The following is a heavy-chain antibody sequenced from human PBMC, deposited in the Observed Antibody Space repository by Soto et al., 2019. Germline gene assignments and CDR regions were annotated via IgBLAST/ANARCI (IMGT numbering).Heavy chain of an antibody. Sequence: SETLSLTCTVSGGSISSYYWSWIRQPPGKGLEWIGYIYYSGSTNYNPSLKSRVTISVDTSKNQFSLKLSSVTAADTAVYYCARGSVHYYYYYMDVWGKGTTVTVSS. CDR2: IYYSGST. CDR1: GGSISSYY. D-gene: IGHD3-10*01. J-gene: IGHJ6*03. CDR3: ARGSVHYYYYYMDV. V-gene: IGHV4-59*01.